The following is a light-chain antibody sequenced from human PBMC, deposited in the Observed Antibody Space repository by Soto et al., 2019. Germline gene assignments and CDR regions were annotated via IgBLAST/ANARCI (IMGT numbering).Light chain of an antibody. V-gene: IGLV2-14*03. CDR1: SSDVGGYNF. CDR2: EVS. Sequence: QSALTQPASVFGSPGQSITFSCTGTSSDVGGYNFVSWYQQHPGKAPKLMIYEVSSRPSGVSNRFSGSKSGNTASLTISGLQHEDEADYYCSSYTTSTTVVFGTGTK. CDR3: SSYTTSTTVV. J-gene: IGLJ1*01.